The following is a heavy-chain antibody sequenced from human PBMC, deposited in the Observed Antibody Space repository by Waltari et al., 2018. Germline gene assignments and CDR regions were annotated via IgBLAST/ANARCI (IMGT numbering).Heavy chain of an antibody. D-gene: IGHD6-19*01. Sequence: EVQLVESGGGLVTPGGALRLSCAASAFTFSSYSRNWVRKAPGKGLEWVSSISSSSSYIYYADSVKGRFTISRDNAKNSLYLQMNSLRAEDTAVYYCARDRSSGFFDYWGQGTLVTVSS. V-gene: IGHV3-21*01. CDR3: ARDRSSGFFDY. CDR1: AFTFSSYS. J-gene: IGHJ4*02. CDR2: ISSSSSYI.